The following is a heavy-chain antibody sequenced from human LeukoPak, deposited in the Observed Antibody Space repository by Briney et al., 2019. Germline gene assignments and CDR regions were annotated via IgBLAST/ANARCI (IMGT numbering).Heavy chain of an antibody. Sequence: PGGSLRLSCAASGFTFTSYAMHWVRQAPGKGLEWVTSLSYDGSDKFYADSVKGRFTISRDNSKNTLYLQMNSLRAEDTAVYYCAKVESDYSGSYHFDYWGQGTLVTVSS. CDR3: AKVESDYSGSYHFDY. J-gene: IGHJ4*02. CDR2: LSYDGSDK. CDR1: GFTFTSYA. V-gene: IGHV3-30*04. D-gene: IGHD1-26*01.